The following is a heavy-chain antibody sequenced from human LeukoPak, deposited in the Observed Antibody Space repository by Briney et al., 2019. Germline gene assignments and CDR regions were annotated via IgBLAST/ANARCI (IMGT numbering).Heavy chain of an antibody. J-gene: IGHJ4*02. D-gene: IGHD3-10*01. CDR1: GFTFSSYS. CDR2: ISSSSSYI. V-gene: IGHV3-21*04. CDR3: AKTDGDPTDYFDY. Sequence: GGSLRLSCAASGFTFSSYSMNWVRQAPGKGLEWVSSISSSSSYIYYADSVKGRFTISRDNAKNSLYLQMNSLRAEDTAVYYCAKTDGDPTDYFDYWGQGTLVTVSS.